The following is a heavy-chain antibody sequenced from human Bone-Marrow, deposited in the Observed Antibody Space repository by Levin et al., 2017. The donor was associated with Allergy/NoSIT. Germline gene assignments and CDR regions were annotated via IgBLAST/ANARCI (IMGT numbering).Heavy chain of an antibody. CDR2: IYYSGST. CDR1: GGSISSYY. J-gene: IGHJ5*02. V-gene: IGHV4-59*08. CDR3: ARWIVVVPAATRPAAAAVAHQKPATFLQFDP. Sequence: GSLRLSCTVSGGSISSYYWSWIRQPPGKGLEWIGYIYYSGSTNYNPSLKSRVTISVDTSKNQFSLKLSSVTAADTAVYYCARWIVVVPAATRPAAAAVAHQKPATFLQFDPWGQGTLVTVSS. D-gene: IGHD2-2*01.